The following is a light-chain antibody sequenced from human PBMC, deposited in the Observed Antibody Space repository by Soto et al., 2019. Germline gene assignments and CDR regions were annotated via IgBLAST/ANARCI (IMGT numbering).Light chain of an antibody. CDR2: DAS. Sequence: DIQMTQSPSTLSASVGDRVTISCRASQSISSWLAWYQQKPGKAPKLLMSDASSLERGVPSRFSGSGSGTEFTLTIASLQPDDFATYYCQQYETFSGTFGPGTKVDIK. J-gene: IGKJ1*01. V-gene: IGKV1-5*01. CDR3: QQYETFSGT. CDR1: QSISSW.